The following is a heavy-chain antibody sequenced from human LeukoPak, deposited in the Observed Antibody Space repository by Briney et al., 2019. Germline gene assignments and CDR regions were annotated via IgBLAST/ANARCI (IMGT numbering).Heavy chain of an antibody. D-gene: IGHD2-2*01. V-gene: IGHV4-39*01. CDR2: IYYSGST. Sequence: PSETLSLTCTVSGGSISSSSYYWGWIRQPPGKGLEWIGSIYYSGSTYYNPSPKSRVTISVDTSKNQFSLKLSSVTAADTAVYYCARGGAGYCSSTSCYWFDPWGQGTLVTVSS. J-gene: IGHJ5*02. CDR1: GGSISSSSYY. CDR3: ARGGAGYCSSTSCYWFDP.